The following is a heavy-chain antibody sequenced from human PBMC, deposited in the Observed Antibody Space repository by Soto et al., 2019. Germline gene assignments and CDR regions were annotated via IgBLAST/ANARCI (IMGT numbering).Heavy chain of an antibody. J-gene: IGHJ6*03. CDR2: IIPILGIA. Sequence: QVQLVQSGAEVKKPGSSVKVSCKASGGTFSSYTISWVRQAPGQGLEWMGRIIPILGIANYAQKFQGRVTITADKSTSTAYMELSSLRSEDTAVYYCARDEYAFWSGYPRPPYYYMDVWGKGTTVTVSS. D-gene: IGHD3-3*01. CDR3: ARDEYAFWSGYPRPPYYYMDV. CDR1: GGTFSSYT. V-gene: IGHV1-69*08.